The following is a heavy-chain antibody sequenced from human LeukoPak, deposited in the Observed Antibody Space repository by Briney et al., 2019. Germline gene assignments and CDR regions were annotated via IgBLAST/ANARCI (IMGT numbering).Heavy chain of an antibody. CDR1: GGSFSGYY. Sequence: SETLSLTCAVYGGSFSGYYWSWIRQPPGKGLEWIGEINHSGSTNYNPSLKSRVAISVDTSKNQFSLKLSSVTAADTAVYYCARSRMTTVWYFDLWGRGTLVTVSS. D-gene: IGHD4-17*01. CDR2: INHSGST. CDR3: ARSRMTTVWYFDL. J-gene: IGHJ2*01. V-gene: IGHV4-34*01.